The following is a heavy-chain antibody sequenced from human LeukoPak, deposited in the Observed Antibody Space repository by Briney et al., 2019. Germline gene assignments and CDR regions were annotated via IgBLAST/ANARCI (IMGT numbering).Heavy chain of an antibody. J-gene: IGHJ4*02. Sequence: SETLSLTCTVSGGSISSGGYYWSWIRQHPGKGLEWIGYIYYSGSTYYNPSLKSRVTISVDTSKNQFSLRLSSVTAADTAVYYCARYVTIFVGGESNWGQGTLVTVSS. D-gene: IGHD3-9*01. CDR3: ARYVTIFVGGESN. V-gene: IGHV4-31*03. CDR1: GGSISSGGYY. CDR2: IYYSGST.